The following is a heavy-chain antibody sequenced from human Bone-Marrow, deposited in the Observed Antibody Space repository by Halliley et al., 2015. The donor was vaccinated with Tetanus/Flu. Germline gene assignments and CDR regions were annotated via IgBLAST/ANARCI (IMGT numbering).Heavy chain of an antibody. J-gene: IGHJ4*02. V-gene: IGHV3-15*01. CDR2: IKTKADGGTV. CDR1: GFTFSNEW. Sequence: SLRLSCATSGFTFSNEWMSWVRQAPGKGLEWVGLIKTKADGGTVDYAAPVKGRFTISRDDSRNTLFLQMNSLKTEDTAVYYCTSPGDYFDYWGQGTLVTVSS. CDR3: TSPGDYFDY. D-gene: IGHD3-10*01.